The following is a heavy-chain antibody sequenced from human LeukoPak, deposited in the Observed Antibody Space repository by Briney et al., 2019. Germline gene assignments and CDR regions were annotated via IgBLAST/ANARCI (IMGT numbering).Heavy chain of an antibody. CDR3: ARHYGGYYYFDY. V-gene: IGHV4-4*09. CDR2: IYTSGST. CDR1: GGSISSYY. J-gene: IGHJ4*02. D-gene: IGHD3-22*01. Sequence: SETLSLTCTVSGGSISSYYWSWIRQPPGKGLEWIGYIYTSGSTNYNPSLKSRVTISVDTSKNQFSLKLSSVTAADRAVYYCARHYGGYYYFDYWGQGTLVTVSS.